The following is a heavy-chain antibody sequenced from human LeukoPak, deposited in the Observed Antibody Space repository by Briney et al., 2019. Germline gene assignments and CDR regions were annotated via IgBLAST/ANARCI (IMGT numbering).Heavy chain of an antibody. V-gene: IGHV3-30-3*01. D-gene: IGHD4-17*01. CDR3: ASSHLPYGDYVMYY. CDR2: ISYDGSNK. Sequence: GGSLRLSCAASGFTFSSYAMHWVRQAPGKGLEWVAVISYDGSNKYYADSVKGRFTISRDNSKNTLYLQMNSLRAEDTAVYYCASSHLPYGDYVMYYWGQGTLVTVSS. J-gene: IGHJ4*02. CDR1: GFTFSSYA.